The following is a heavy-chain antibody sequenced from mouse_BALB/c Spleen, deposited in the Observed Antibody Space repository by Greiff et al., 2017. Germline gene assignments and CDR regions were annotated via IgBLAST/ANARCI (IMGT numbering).Heavy chain of an antibody. V-gene: IGHV14-3*02. CDR3: AGAGGTGVYYAMDY. CDR1: GFNIKDTY. CDR2: IDPASGNT. Sequence: VQLQQSGAELVKPGASVKLSCTASGFNIKDTYMHWVKQRPEQGLEWIGRIDPASGNTKYDQKFQGKATITADTSSNTAYLQLSSLTSEDTAVYYCAGAGGTGVYYAMDYWGQGTSVTVSS. D-gene: IGHD4-1*01. J-gene: IGHJ4*01.